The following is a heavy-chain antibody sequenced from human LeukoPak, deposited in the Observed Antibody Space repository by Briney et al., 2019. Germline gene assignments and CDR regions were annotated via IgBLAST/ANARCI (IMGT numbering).Heavy chain of an antibody. CDR3: ARDALGYCSSTSCYGGMDV. V-gene: IGHV4-30-2*01. CDR2: IYHSGST. Sequence: NPSQTLSLTCTVSGGSISSGGYYWSWIRQPPGKGLEWIGYIYHSGSTYYNPSLKSRVTISVDRSKDQFSLKLSSVTAADTAVYYCARDALGYCSSTSCYGGMDVWGKGTTVTVSS. D-gene: IGHD2-2*01. CDR1: GGSISSGGYY. J-gene: IGHJ6*04.